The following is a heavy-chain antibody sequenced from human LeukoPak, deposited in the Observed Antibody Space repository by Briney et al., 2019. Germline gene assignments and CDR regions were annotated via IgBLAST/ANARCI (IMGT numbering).Heavy chain of an antibody. CDR3: ARYYDSSGYDY. Sequence: PSQTLSLTCAVSGGSISSGGYSWSWIRQPPGKGLEWIGYIYHSGSTYYNPSLKSRVTISVDGSKNQFSLKLSSVTAADTAVYYCARYYDSSGYDYWGQGTLVTVSS. CDR2: IYHSGST. J-gene: IGHJ4*02. CDR1: GGSISSGGYS. D-gene: IGHD3-22*01. V-gene: IGHV4-30-2*01.